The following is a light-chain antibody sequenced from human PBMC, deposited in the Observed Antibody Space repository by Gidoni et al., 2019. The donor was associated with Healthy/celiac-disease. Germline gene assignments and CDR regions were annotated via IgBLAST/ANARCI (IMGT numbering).Light chain of an antibody. V-gene: IGLV3-1*01. CDR2: QNS. J-gene: IGLJ2*01. CDR1: KLGDKY. Sequence: SYELTQLPSVSVSPGQTASITCSGEKLGDKYACWYQQKPGQSPVLVIYQNSKRPSGIPARFSGSNSGNTATLTISGTQAMDEADYYCQAWDSSTNVVFGGGTKLTVL. CDR3: QAWDSSTNVV.